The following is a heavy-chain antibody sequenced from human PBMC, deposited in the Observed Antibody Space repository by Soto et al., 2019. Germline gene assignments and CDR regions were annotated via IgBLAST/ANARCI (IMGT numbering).Heavy chain of an antibody. CDR2: ISGSGGST. D-gene: IGHD3-22*01. CDR1: GFTFSSYA. Sequence: SGGSLRLSCAASGFTFSSYAMSWVRQAPGKGLEWVSAISGSGGSTYYADSVKGRFTISRDNSKNTLYLQMNSLRAEDTAVYYCAKAQGITMIVVVITTTDYWGQGTLVTVSS. V-gene: IGHV3-23*01. CDR3: AKAQGITMIVVVITTTDY. J-gene: IGHJ4*02.